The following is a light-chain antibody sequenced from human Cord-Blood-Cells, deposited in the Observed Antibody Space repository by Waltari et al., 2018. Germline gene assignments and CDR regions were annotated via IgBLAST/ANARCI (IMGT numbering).Light chain of an antibody. V-gene: IGLV1-51*01. CDR1: SSNIGNNY. Sequence: QSVLTQPPSVSAAPGQKVTISCSGSSSNIGNNYVSWYQQLPGTAPKLLIYDNNKRPSGMPDRFAGSKSGTAATLGITGLQTGDEADYYCGTWDSSLSAWVFGGGTKLTVL. CDR3: GTWDSSLSAWV. J-gene: IGLJ3*02. CDR2: DNN.